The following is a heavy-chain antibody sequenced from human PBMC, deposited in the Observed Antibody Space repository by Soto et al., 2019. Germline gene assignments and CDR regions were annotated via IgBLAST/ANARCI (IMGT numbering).Heavy chain of an antibody. V-gene: IGHV3-74*01. CDR3: ARDGGGY. J-gene: IGHJ4*02. D-gene: IGHD2-15*01. Sequence: EVQLVESGGGLVQPGGSLRLSCAASGFTFSNYWMHWVRRVPGEGLVWVSRINTDGSAENYEDSVKGRFTVSRDNAKNTQYMQMNSLRAEDTAVYYCARDGGGYWGQGALVTVS. CDR2: INTDGSAE. CDR1: GFTFSNYW.